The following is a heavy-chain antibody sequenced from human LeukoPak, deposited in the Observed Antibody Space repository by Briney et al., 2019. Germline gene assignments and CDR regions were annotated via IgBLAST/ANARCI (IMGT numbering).Heavy chain of an antibody. D-gene: IGHD1-26*01. CDR1: GFSFSYYN. V-gene: IGHV3-21*04. J-gene: IGHJ4*02. CDR2: ITSSSSYI. CDR3: ASGGIYYGAAFDF. Sequence: GGSLRLSCAASGFSFSYYNMNWVRQAPGKGLEWVSSITSSSSYIYYADSVKGRFTISRDNAKNSLYLQMNSLRAEDTALYYCASGGIYYGAAFDFWGQGTLVTVSS.